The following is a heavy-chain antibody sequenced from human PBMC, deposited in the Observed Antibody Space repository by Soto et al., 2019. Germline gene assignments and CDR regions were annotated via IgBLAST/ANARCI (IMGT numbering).Heavy chain of an antibody. J-gene: IGHJ4*02. Sequence: GGSLRLSCAASGFPFSSYSMNWVRQAPGKGLEWVSYISSSSSTIYYADSVKGRFTISRDNAKNSLYLQMNSLRDEDTAVYYCARSAYCGGDCYPPYDYWGQGTLVTVSS. CDR1: GFPFSSYS. V-gene: IGHV3-48*02. D-gene: IGHD2-21*02. CDR3: ARSAYCGGDCYPPYDY. CDR2: ISSSSSTI.